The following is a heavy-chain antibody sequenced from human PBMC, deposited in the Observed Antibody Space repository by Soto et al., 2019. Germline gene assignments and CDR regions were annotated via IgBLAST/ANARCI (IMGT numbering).Heavy chain of an antibody. CDR3: ANVYSGSYSTY. CDR1: GSPHNDYW. D-gene: IGHD1-26*01. CDR2: INSDGSTT. J-gene: IGHJ4*02. V-gene: IGHV3-74*01. Sequence: GRTRRLSRRAAGSPHNDYWMHWVSQATGKGLVWVSRINSDGSTTNYAESVKGRFTISRDNAKKTLYLEMNSLRAEDTPLPYCANVYSGSYSTYWLQGTLVTVSS.